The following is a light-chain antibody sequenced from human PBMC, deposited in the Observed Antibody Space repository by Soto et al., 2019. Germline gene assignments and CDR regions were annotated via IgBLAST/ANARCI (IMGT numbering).Light chain of an antibody. CDR2: DAS. V-gene: IGKV3-11*01. J-gene: IGKJ1*01. CDR3: QHRTNWPWT. Sequence: NGLAQSPTNLSLSPGERATPSCRASQSVSSYLAWYQQKPGQAPRLLIYDASNRATGIPARFSGSGSGTDFTLTISSLEPEDFAIYYCQHRTNWPWTFGQGTKVDI. CDR1: QSVSSY.